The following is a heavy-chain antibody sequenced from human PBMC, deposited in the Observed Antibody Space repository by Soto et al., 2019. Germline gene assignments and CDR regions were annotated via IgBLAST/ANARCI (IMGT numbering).Heavy chain of an antibody. CDR1: GGSISSYY. J-gene: IGHJ6*02. CDR2: IYYSGST. CDR3: ARRTNIGHYYYGMDV. V-gene: IGHV4-59*01. Sequence: PSETLSLTCTVSGGSISSYYWSWIRQPPGKGLEWIGYIYYSGSTNYNPSLKSRVIISVDTSKNQFSLKLSSVTAADTAAYYCARRTNIGHYYYGMDVWGQGTTVTVSS.